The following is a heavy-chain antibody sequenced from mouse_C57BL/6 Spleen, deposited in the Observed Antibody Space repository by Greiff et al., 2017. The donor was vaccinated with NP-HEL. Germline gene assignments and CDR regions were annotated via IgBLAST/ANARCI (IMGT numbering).Heavy chain of an antibody. CDR2: ISDGGSYT. V-gene: IGHV5-4*01. CDR3: ARGPDYYGSSPYAMDY. Sequence: EVQRVESGGGLVKPGGSLKLSCAASGFTFSSYAMSWVRQTPEKRLEWVATISDGGSYTYYPDNVKGRFTISRDNAKNNLYLQMSHLKSEDTAMYYCARGPDYYGSSPYAMDYWGQGTSVTVSS. J-gene: IGHJ4*01. CDR1: GFTFSSYA. D-gene: IGHD1-1*01.